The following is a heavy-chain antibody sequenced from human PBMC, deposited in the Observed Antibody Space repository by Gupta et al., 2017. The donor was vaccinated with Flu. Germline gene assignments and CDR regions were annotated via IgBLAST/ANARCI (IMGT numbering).Heavy chain of an antibody. D-gene: IGHD1-1*01. CDR3: ALGVGGNDGRVSDAFDI. J-gene: IGHJ3*02. Sequence: PGKGLEWVEVIAYDRSKKYYADSVKGRFTISRDNSGNTLSLQMNSLRPEDTAIYYWALGVGGNDGRVSDAFDIRGQGTRVTVSS. CDR2: IAYDRSKK. V-gene: IGHV3-30-3*01.